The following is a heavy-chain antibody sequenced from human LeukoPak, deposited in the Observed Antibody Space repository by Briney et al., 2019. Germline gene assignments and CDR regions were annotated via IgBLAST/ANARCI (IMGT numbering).Heavy chain of an antibody. CDR1: GYTFSTHY. J-gene: IGHJ4*02. CDR3: ARAHDFWSGPFDY. CDR2: INPIGGST. V-gene: IGHV1-46*01. D-gene: IGHD3-3*01. Sequence: ASVKVSCKASGYTFSTHYMHWVRHAPGQGLEWMGIINPIGGSTNYAQKFQGRVTMTRDTSTSTVYMELSSLRCEDTAVYYCARAHDFWSGPFDYWGQGTLVTVSS.